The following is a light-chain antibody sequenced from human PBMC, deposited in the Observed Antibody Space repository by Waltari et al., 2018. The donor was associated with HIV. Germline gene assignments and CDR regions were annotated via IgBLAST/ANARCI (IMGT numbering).Light chain of an antibody. CDR1: QDIGTD. CDR3: LQHNTYPGK. CDR2: AAS. J-gene: IGKJ1*01. V-gene: IGKV1-17*01. Sequence: DIPMTQSPSFLSASVGDRVIITCRAGQDIGTDLNWFQQKRGKAPKRLIYAASILQSEVPSRFSGSGSGTEFTLTVNGLQPEDFATYYGLQHNTYPGKFGQGTKVEVK.